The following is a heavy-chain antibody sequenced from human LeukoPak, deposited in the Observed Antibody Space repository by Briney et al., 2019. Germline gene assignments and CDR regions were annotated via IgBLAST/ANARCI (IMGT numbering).Heavy chain of an antibody. V-gene: IGHV4-59*08. Sequence: KPSETLSLTCTVSGGPTSSDFWSWIRQSPGKGLEWIGSIYYSGSTKYNPSLNSRLTISLDTSRNQFSLKLSSMTAADTAVYYCARSTSTWNRPLDVWGHGITVTVSS. CDR3: ARSTSTWNRPLDV. CDR2: IYYSGST. J-gene: IGHJ6*02. CDR1: GGPTSSDF. D-gene: IGHD6-13*01.